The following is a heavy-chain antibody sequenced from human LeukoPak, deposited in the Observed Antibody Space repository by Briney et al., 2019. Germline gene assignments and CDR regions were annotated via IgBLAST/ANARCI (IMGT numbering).Heavy chain of an antibody. CDR3: ARGGTVVPFDY. CDR1: GGTFSSYA. CDR2: IIPILGIA. V-gene: IGHV1-69*04. D-gene: IGHD4-17*01. J-gene: IGHJ4*02. Sequence: ASVKVSCKASGGTFSSYAISWVRQAPGQGLEWMGRIIPILGIANYAQKFQGRVTITADKSTSTAYMELSSLRSEDTAVYYCARGGTVVPFDYWGQGTLVTVSS.